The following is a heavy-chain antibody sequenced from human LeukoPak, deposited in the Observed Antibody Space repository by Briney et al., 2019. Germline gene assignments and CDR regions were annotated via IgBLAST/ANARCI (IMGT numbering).Heavy chain of an antibody. J-gene: IGHJ4*02. V-gene: IGHV3-15*01. D-gene: IGHD3-16*01. CDR2: IKSKTEGGTT. CDR3: AKRGGMYPAHYFDY. CDR1: GFTFSNAW. Sequence: GGSLRLSCAASGFTFSNAWMSWVRQAPGKGLEWVGRIKSKTEGGTTDYAAPVKGRFTISRDDSKNTLYLQMNSLRAEDTAVYYCAKRGGMYPAHYFDYWGQGTLVTVSS.